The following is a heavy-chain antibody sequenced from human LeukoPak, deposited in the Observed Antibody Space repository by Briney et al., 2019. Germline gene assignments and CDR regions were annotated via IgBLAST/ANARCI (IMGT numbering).Heavy chain of an antibody. V-gene: IGHV3-23*01. Sequence: GGSLRLSCAASGFSFGSSWMTWVRQAPGKGLAWVSTITGSGGSTYYADSVKGRFTISRDNSKNTLYLQMNSLRAEDTAVYYCAKIAVAGYYFYSLDVWGKGTTVTVSS. D-gene: IGHD6-13*01. CDR2: ITGSGGST. CDR3: AKIAVAGYYFYSLDV. J-gene: IGHJ6*03. CDR1: GFSFGSSW.